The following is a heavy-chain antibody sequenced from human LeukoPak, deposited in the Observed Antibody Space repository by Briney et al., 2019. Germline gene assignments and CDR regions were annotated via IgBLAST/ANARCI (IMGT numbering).Heavy chain of an antibody. D-gene: IGHD3-10*01. CDR3: ARLYYYGSGSYYFDY. V-gene: IGHV4-59*01. CDR2: IYYSGST. Sequence: SETLSLTCTVSGGSISSYYWSWIRQPPGKGLEWIGCIYYSGSTNYDPSLKSRVTISVDTSKNQFSLKLSSVTAADTAVYYCARLYYYGSGSYYFDYWGQGTLVTVSS. J-gene: IGHJ4*02. CDR1: GGSISSYY.